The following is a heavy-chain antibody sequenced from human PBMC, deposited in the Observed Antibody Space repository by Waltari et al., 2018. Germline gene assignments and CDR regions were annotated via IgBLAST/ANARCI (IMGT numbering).Heavy chain of an antibody. V-gene: IGHV3-21*06. CDR1: GFTFITYS. CDR3: ARDHDYSNYFDY. Sequence: EGQLVESGGGLVKPGGSLRLSCAASGFTFITYSMNWVRQAPGKGLDWVSSISGSGMYIYYADSVKGRFTISRDNAKNSLYLQMNSLTAEDTAVYYCARDHDYSNYFDYWGQGTLVTVSS. D-gene: IGHD4-4*01. J-gene: IGHJ4*02. CDR2: ISGSGMYI.